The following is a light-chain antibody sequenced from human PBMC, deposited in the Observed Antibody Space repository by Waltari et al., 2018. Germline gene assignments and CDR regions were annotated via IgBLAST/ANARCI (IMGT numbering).Light chain of an antibody. J-gene: IGKJ3*01. CDR2: DAS. CDR1: QGIGSA. CDR3: QHLNSYPFT. Sequence: IQLTQSPSSLSASIGDRVTITCRASQGIGSALAWYQQKPGQPPRLLIYDASSLEGGVPSRFSGSGSGTDFTLSISSLQPEDFATYSCQHLNSYPFTFGPGTTV. V-gene: IGKV1-13*02.